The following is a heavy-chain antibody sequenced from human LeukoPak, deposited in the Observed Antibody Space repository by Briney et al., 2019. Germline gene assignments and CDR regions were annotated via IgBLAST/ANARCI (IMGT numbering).Heavy chain of an antibody. CDR2: IYFSGST. D-gene: IGHD3-22*01. V-gene: IGHV4-59*01. J-gene: IGHJ4*02. CDR1: GGSISSYY. CDR3: ARGAHYYDTSGYLMPLNY. Sequence: SETLSLTCTVSGGSISSYYWSWIRQPPGKGLEWIGYIYFSGSTNYNPSLKSRVTISVDTSKNQFSPKLSSVTAADTAVYYCARGAHYYDTSGYLMPLNYWGQGTLVTVSS.